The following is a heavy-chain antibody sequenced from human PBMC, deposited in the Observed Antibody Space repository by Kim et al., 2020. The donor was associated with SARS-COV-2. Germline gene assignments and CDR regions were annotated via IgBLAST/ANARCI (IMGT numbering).Heavy chain of an antibody. J-gene: IGHJ4*02. CDR1: GFTFSSYD. D-gene: IGHD4-17*01. CDR2: IGTAGDT. CDR3: ARAAETDYGDYGGSFDY. Sequence: GGSLRLSCAASGFTFSSYDMHWVRQATGKGLEWVSAIGTAGDTYYPGSVKGRFTISRENAKNSLYLQMNSLRAGDTAVYYCARAAETDYGDYGGSFDYWGQGTLVTVSS. V-gene: IGHV3-13*01.